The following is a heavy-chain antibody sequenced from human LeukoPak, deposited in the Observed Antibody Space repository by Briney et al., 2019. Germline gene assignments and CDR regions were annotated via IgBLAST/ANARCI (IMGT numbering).Heavy chain of an antibody. CDR1: VFSFSSYW. J-gene: IGHJ4*02. Sequence: GGSLRLSCAASVFSFSSYWMSWVRQAPGKGLEWVANIKPDGSETYYVDSVKGRFTISRDNAKNSVYLQMNSLRVEDTAVYFCAPQGGWGQGTLVIVSS. CDR2: IKPDGSET. D-gene: IGHD3-16*01. CDR3: APQGG. V-gene: IGHV3-7*01.